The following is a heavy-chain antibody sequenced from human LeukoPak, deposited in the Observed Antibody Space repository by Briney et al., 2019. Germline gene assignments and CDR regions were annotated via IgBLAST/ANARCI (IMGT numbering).Heavy chain of an antibody. CDR3: ARAGGWLQLRGVYWFDP. Sequence: PSETLSLTCAVYGGSFSGYYWSWIRQPPGKGLEWIGEINHSGSTNYNPSLKSRVTISVDTSKNQFSLKLSSVTAADTAVYYCARAGGWLQLRGVYWFDPWGQGTLVTVSS. CDR1: GGSFSGYY. D-gene: IGHD5-24*01. CDR2: INHSGST. J-gene: IGHJ5*02. V-gene: IGHV4-34*01.